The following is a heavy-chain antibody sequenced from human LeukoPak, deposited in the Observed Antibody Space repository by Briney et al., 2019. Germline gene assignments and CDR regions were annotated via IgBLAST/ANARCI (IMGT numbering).Heavy chain of an antibody. Sequence: SETLSLTCAVYGGSLSGYYWSWIRQPPGKGLEWIGEITHTGFTNYNPSLESRVVISVDTYNNHFSLKARSVAAADTAVYYCASRHIYSNYVDYWGQGTLVTVSS. V-gene: IGHV4-34*01. D-gene: IGHD4-11*01. CDR3: ASRHIYSNYVDY. CDR1: GGSLSGYY. CDR2: ITHTGFT. J-gene: IGHJ4*02.